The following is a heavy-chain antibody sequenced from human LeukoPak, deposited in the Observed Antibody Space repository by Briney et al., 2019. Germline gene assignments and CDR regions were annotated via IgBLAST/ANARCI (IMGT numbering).Heavy chain of an antibody. CDR2: ISGSGGST. D-gene: IGHD3-22*01. J-gene: IGHJ3*02. CDR3: AKVGRRITMIVVVTPGAFDI. Sequence: GGSLRLSCAASGFTFSSYAMSWVRQAPGKGLEWVSAISGSGGSTYYADSVKGRFTISRDNSKNTLYLQMNSLRAEDTAVYYCAKVGRRITMIVVVTPGAFDIWGQGTMVTVSS. V-gene: IGHV3-23*01. CDR1: GFTFSSYA.